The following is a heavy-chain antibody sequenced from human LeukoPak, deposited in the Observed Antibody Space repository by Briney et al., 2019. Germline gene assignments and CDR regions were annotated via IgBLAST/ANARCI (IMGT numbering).Heavy chain of an antibody. Sequence: GSLRLSCAASGFTFSSYEMNWVRQPPGKGLEWIGEINHSGSTNYNPSLKSRVTISVDTSKNQFSLKLSSVTAADTAVYYCARDGYNFGYWGQGTLVTVSS. CDR2: INHSGST. CDR1: GFTFSSYE. CDR3: ARDGYNFGY. J-gene: IGHJ4*02. V-gene: IGHV4-34*01. D-gene: IGHD5-24*01.